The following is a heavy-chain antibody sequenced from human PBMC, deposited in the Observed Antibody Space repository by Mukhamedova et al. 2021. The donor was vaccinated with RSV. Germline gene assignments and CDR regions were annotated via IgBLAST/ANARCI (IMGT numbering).Heavy chain of an antibody. V-gene: IGHV1-18*01. CDR2: ISSYNGNP. CDR3: ARDPSHGSGSYYNFFEGYRTDLAFDI. Sequence: QAPGQGLEWMGWISSYNGNPKYALKLQGRVTMTTDTSTSTAYMELRSLRSDDTAVYFCARDPSHGSGSYYNFFEGYRTDLAFDIWG. J-gene: IGHJ3*02. D-gene: IGHD3-10*01.